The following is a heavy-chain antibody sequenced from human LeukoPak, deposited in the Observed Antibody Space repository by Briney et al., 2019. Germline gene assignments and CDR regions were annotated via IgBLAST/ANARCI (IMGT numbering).Heavy chain of an antibody. J-gene: IGHJ4*02. D-gene: IGHD2-15*01. CDR1: GYTFTSND. Sequence: GASVKVSCKASGYTFTSNDLNWVRQASGQGLEWMGWMNPNSGNTGYAQKFQGRLTMTRNNSISTAYMELSSLRSEDTALYYCGRRDNTGFDSWGQGTLVTVSS. CDR2: MNPNSGNT. CDR3: GRRDNTGFDS. V-gene: IGHV1-8*01.